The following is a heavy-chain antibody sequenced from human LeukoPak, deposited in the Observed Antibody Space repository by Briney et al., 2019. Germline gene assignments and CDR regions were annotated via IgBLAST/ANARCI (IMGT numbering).Heavy chain of an antibody. CDR2: INPNSGGT. CDR3: ARDPPKHIVVVTASGYVDV. CDR1: GYTFTGYY. J-gene: IGHJ6*03. V-gene: IGHV1-2*02. Sequence: GASVKVSCKASGYTFTGYYMHWVRQAPGQGLEWMGWINPNSGGTNYAQKFQGRVTMTRDTSISTAYMELSRLRSDDTAVYYCARDPPKHIVVVTASGYVDVWGKGTTVTVSS. D-gene: IGHD2-21*02.